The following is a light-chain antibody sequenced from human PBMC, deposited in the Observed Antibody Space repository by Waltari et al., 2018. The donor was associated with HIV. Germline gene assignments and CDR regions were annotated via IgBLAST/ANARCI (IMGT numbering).Light chain of an antibody. CDR2: EVT. V-gene: IGLV2-18*02. CDR3: SSYTTSSTWV. CDR1: SSDIGAYHR. Sequence: QSALNQPPSVSGSLGQSVTISCTGTSSDIGAYHRVSWYQQSPGTAPKFRIFEVTHLPSGVPVLFSGSKSGNTASLTISGLQANDQADYYCSSYTTSSTWVFGGGTKLTVL. J-gene: IGLJ3*02.